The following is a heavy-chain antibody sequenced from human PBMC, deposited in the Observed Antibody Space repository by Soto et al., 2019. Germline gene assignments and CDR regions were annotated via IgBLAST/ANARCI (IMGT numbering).Heavy chain of an antibody. D-gene: IGHD5-18*01. V-gene: IGHV1-8*01. Sequence: QVQLVQSGAEVKKPGASVKVSCKASGYTFTSYDINWVRQATGQGLEWMGWMNPNSGNTAYAQKFQGRVTVTRNTYICTAYMELSSLRSEDTAVYYCAREGGYSYGFGYWGQGTLLTVYS. CDR2: MNPNSGNT. CDR3: AREGGYSYGFGY. CDR1: GYTFTSYD. J-gene: IGHJ4*02.